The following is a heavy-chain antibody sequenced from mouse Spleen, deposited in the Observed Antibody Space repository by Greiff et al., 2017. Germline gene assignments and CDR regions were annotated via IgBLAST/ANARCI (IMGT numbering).Heavy chain of an antibody. D-gene: IGHD1-1*01. Sequence: VQLQQSGPDLVAPSQSLSITCTVSGFSLTSYGVHWVRQPPGKGLEWLVVIWSDGSTTYNSALKSRLSISKDNSKSQVFLKMNSLQTDDTAMYYCARHNYGSRKRDAMDYWGQGTSVTVSS. CDR2: IWSDGST. CDR1: GFSLTSYG. V-gene: IGHV2-6-2*01. CDR3: ARHNYGSRKRDAMDY. J-gene: IGHJ4*01.